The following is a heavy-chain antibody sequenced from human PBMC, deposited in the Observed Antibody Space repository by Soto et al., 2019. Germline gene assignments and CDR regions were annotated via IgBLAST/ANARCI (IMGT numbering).Heavy chain of an antibody. J-gene: IGHJ6*02. CDR1: GFTFINAW. D-gene: IGHD3-3*01. V-gene: IGHV3-15*07. Sequence: GGSMRLSCAASGFTFINAWRNWVRQAPGKGLEWVGRIKSKTDGGTTDYAAPVKGRFTISRDDSKNTLYLQMNSLKTEDTAVYYCTTGGDFWSGYSFYYYGMDVWGQGTTVTVSS. CDR2: IKSKTDGGTT. CDR3: TTGGDFWSGYSFYYYGMDV.